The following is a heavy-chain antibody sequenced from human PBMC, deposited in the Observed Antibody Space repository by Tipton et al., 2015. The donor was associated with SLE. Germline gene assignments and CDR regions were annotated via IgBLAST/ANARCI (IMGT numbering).Heavy chain of an antibody. J-gene: IGHJ4*02. D-gene: IGHD6-13*01. CDR1: GFSVSSKY. CDR3: ASDSSPWHKESFDS. V-gene: IGHV3-66*01. CDR2: ISSDGST. Sequence: SLRLSCAASGFSVSSKYMTWVRQAPGKGLQWVSIISSDGSTYYADSVKVRFTISRDNYRDTLHLQMNSLRVEDTGVYYCASDSSPWHKESFDSWGEGTLYTVSS.